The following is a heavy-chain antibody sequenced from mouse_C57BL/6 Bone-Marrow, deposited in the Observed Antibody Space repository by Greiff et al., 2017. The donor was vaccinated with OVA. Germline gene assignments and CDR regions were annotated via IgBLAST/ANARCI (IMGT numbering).Heavy chain of an antibody. J-gene: IGHJ4*01. D-gene: IGHD1-1*01. CDR1: GYTFTNNW. Sequence: VKLKQPGAELVKPGASVKMSCRASGYTFTNNWITWVRQRPGQGLEWIGDVFPGSGGSNNNEKFKRRATLTVDTSSSTAYMQLSSLTSEDSAVYYCARDYGSSGGALDYWGQGTSVTVSS. CDR2: VFPGSGGS. V-gene: IGHV1-55*01. CDR3: ARDYGSSGGALDY.